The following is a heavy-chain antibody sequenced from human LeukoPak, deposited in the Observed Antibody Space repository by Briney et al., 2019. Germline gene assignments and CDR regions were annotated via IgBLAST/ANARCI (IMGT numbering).Heavy chain of an antibody. J-gene: IGHJ4*02. CDR1: GYIFTTYG. Sequence: ASVKVSCKASGYIFTTYGISWVRQAPGQGPEWMGWITPYNGYTKYIQNLQGRFTMTTDTSTSTAYMNVKGLRSDDTAVYYCARGPTILGVPTTTDFWGQGTLVTVSS. D-gene: IGHD3-3*01. CDR3: ARGPTILGVPTTTDF. CDR2: ITPYNGYT. V-gene: IGHV1-18*04.